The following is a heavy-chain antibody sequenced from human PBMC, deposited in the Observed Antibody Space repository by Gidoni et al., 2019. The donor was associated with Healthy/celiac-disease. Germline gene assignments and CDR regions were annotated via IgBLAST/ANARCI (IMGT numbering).Heavy chain of an antibody. CDR1: GGTFGSYA. J-gene: IGHJ4*02. V-gene: IGHV1-69*01. CDR2: IIPIFGTA. D-gene: IGHD4-17*01. CDR3: ARYRDDGDYYFDY. Sequence: QVQLVQSGAEVKKPGSSVMVSCKASGGTFGSYAISWVRQAPGQGLEWMGGIIPIFGTANYAQKFQGRVTITADESTSTAYMELSSLRSEDTAVYYCARYRDDGDYYFDYWGQGTLVTVSS.